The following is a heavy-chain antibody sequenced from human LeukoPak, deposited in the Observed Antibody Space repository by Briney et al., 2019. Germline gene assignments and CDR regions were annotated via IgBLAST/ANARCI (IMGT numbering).Heavy chain of an antibody. V-gene: IGHV3-48*03. CDR1: GFPFSTYE. J-gene: IGHJ5*02. CDR2: ISSSATTI. Sequence: GGSLRLSCAASGFPFSTYEMNWVRQAPGKGLEWVSYISSSATTIFYADSVKGRFTISRDNAKNSLFLQMNSLRVEDTAFYYCVRSFGFNPWGQGTLVTVSS. CDR3: VRSFGFNP.